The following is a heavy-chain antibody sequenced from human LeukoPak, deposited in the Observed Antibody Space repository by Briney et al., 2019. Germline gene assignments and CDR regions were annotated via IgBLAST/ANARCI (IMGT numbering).Heavy chain of an antibody. Sequence: GESLQISCKGSAYSFSSYWIAWVRQMPGKGLEWMGMIYPTDSDTRYSPSFPGQVIMSVDKSISTAYLHWSSLKASDTAMYYCARPAAGLGGFDYWGQGTLVTVSS. J-gene: IGHJ4*02. CDR3: ARPAAGLGGFDY. CDR2: IYPTDSDT. CDR1: AYSFSSYW. D-gene: IGHD3-16*01. V-gene: IGHV5-51*01.